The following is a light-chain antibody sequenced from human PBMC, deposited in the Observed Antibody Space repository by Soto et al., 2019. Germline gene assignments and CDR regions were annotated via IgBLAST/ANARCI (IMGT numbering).Light chain of an antibody. CDR2: LGS. Sequence: DIVMTQSPLSLPVTPGEPASICCRSSQSLLHSNGYNCLDWYLQKPGQSPQLLIYLGSNRASGVPDRFSGSGSGTDFTLQISRVEAEDVGVYYCMQTLQTPLTFGQGTKVEI. J-gene: IGKJ1*01. CDR3: MQTLQTPLT. CDR1: QSLLHSNGYNC. V-gene: IGKV2-28*01.